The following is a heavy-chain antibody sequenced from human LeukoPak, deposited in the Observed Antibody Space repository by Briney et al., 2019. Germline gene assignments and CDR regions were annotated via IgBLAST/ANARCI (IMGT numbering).Heavy chain of an antibody. CDR2: IYSSRNI. CDR1: GGYSTNYQ. J-gene: IGHJ5*01. CDR3: ARALYGEGSYPGFDS. V-gene: IGHV4-59*12. Sequence: PSETLSLTCSVSGGYSTNYQWSWIRQSPEEGLEWIGYIYSSRNIKNTSSLKSRVTISVDTSKNQFSLKLSSVTAADTAVYYCARALYGEGSYPGFDSWGQGILVIVSS. D-gene: IGHD3-10*01.